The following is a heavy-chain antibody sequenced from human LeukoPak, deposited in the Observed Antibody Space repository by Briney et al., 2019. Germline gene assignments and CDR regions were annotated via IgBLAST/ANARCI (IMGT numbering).Heavy chain of an antibody. Sequence: GGSLRLSCAASGFSFSSYTMNWVRRAPGKGLEWVSIISSSSSYIYYADSVKGRFTISRDNAKNALYLQMNSLRVEDTAVYYCARDGRCGGDCYASWGQGTLVTVSS. J-gene: IGHJ4*02. CDR2: ISSSSSYI. CDR1: GFSFSSYT. CDR3: ARDGRCGGDCYAS. D-gene: IGHD2-21*02. V-gene: IGHV3-21*01.